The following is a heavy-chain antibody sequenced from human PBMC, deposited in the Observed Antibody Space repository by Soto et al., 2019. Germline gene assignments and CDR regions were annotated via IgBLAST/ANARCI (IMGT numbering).Heavy chain of an antibody. Sequence: GGSLRLSGAASGFTFSSYAMSWVRQAPGKGLEWVSAISGSGGSTYYADSVKGRFTISRDNSKNTLYLQMNSLRAEDTAVYYCAYCTNGVCYYFDYWGQGTLVTVSS. D-gene: IGHD2-8*01. CDR1: GFTFSSYA. J-gene: IGHJ4*02. CDR2: ISGSGGST. CDR3: AYCTNGVCYYFDY. V-gene: IGHV3-23*01.